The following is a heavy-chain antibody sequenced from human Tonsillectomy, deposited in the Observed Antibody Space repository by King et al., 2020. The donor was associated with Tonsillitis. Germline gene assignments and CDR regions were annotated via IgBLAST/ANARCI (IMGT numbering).Heavy chain of an antibody. CDR1: GGSFSSGGYS. J-gene: IGHJ4*02. V-gene: IGHV4-30-2*01. Sequence: LQLQESGSGLVKPSQTLSLTCAVSGGSFSSGGYSWSWIRQPPGKGLEWIGYIFHSGSTYYNPSLKSRVTISVDRSKSQFSLKLSSVTTADTAVYYCARVNYYDSGGYYSFDYWGKGTLVTVSS. CDR3: ARVNYYDSGGYYSFDY. D-gene: IGHD3-22*01. CDR2: IFHSGST.